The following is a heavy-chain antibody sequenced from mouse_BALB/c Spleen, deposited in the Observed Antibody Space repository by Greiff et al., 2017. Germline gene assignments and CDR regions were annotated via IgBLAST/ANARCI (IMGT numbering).Heavy chain of an antibody. Sequence: VKLMESGAELAKPGASVKMSCKASGYTFTSYWMHWVKQRPGQGLEWIGYINPSTGYTEYNQKFKDKATLTADKSSSTAYMQLSSLTSEDSAVYYCARFSYSEGFAYWGQGTLVTVSA. CDR3: ARFSYSEGFAY. J-gene: IGHJ3*01. CDR2: INPSTGYT. CDR1: GYTFTSYW. V-gene: IGHV1-7*01. D-gene: IGHD2-12*01.